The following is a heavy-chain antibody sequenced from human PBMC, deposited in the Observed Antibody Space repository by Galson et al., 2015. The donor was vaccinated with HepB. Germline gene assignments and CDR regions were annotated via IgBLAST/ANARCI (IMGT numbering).Heavy chain of an antibody. J-gene: IGHJ5*02. Sequence: TLSLTCTVSGGSISSGDYYWSWIRQPPGKGLEWIGYTYYSGSTYYNPFLKSRVTISVDTSKNQFSLKLSSVTAADTAVYYCASLYYDFWSGSFFDPWGQGTLVTVSS. CDR3: ASLYYDFWSGSFFDP. V-gene: IGHV4-30-4*01. CDR2: TYYSGST. CDR1: GGSISSGDYY. D-gene: IGHD3-3*01.